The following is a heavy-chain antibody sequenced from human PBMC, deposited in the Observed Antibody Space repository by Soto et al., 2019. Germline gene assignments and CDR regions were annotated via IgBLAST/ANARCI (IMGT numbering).Heavy chain of an antibody. CDR3: ARDAQALLWSD. CDR1: GGSISSGGYY. Sequence: PSETLSLTFTVSGGSISSGGYYWSWIRQHPGKGLEWIGYISYSGSTYYNPSIKSRVTISVDTSKYQFSLKLSSVTAADTALYYCARDAQALLWSDWGQGTLVTVSS. CDR2: ISYSGST. J-gene: IGHJ4*02. V-gene: IGHV4-31*03. D-gene: IGHD3-10*01.